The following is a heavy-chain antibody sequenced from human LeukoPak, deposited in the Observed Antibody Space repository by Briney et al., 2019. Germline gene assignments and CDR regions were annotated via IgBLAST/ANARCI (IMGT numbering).Heavy chain of an antibody. CDR2: IYYSGST. V-gene: IGHV4-59*08. J-gene: IGHJ3*02. CDR3: AREYRGAFDI. Sequence: PSETLSLTCTVSGGSISSYYWSWIRQPPGKGLEWIGYIYYSGSTNYNPSLKSRVTISVDTSKNQFSLKLSSVTAADTAVYYCAREYRGAFDIWGQGTMVTVSS. CDR1: GGSISSYY. D-gene: IGHD2-2*01.